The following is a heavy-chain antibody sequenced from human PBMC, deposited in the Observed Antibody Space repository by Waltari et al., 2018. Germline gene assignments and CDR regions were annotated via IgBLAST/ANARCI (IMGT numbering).Heavy chain of an antibody. CDR3: ARGANSGYN. J-gene: IGHJ4*02. Sequence: EIQLVESGGGLVKPGGSLRLSCAASGFTFSDYTMNWVRQAPVKWLEWVSSISIRNSYIYYADSVKGRFTISRDNAKNSLYLQMNSLRAEDTAVYYCARGANSGYNWGQGTLVTVSS. D-gene: IGHD5-12*01. CDR1: GFTFSDYT. CDR2: ISIRNSYI. V-gene: IGHV3-21*02.